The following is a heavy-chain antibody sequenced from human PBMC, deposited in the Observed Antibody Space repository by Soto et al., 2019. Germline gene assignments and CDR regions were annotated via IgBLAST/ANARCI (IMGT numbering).Heavy chain of an antibody. CDR3: AKHCSGVSCLP. D-gene: IGHD2-15*01. CDR2: ISDSADST. V-gene: IGHV3-23*01. Sequence: EVQLLESGGGLVQPGGSLRLSCAASRFTFSSYAMTWERQAPEKGLEWVSDISDSADSTYYADSVRGRFTVSRDNSINTLYLQMNSLRAADTAVYYCAKHCSGVSCLPCGQGTLVTVSS. J-gene: IGHJ5*02. CDR1: RFTFSSYA.